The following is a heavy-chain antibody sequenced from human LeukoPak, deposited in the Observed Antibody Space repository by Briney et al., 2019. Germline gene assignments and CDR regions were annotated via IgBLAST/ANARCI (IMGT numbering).Heavy chain of an antibody. V-gene: IGHV4-59*08. CDR3: ARRFVDSSGFPRDAFDI. CDR2: IYYSGST. D-gene: IGHD3-22*01. J-gene: IGHJ3*02. CDR1: GGSISSYY. Sequence: SETLSLTCTVSGGSISSYYWSWIREPPGKGREWIGYIYYSGSTNYTPPLKSRVTISVATSKTQFSLKLSSVTAADTAVYYCARRFVDSSGFPRDAFDIWGQGTLVTVSS.